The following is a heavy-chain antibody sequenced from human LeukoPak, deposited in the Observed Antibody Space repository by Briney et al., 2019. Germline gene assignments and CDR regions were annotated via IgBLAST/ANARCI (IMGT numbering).Heavy chain of an antibody. Sequence: SETLSLTCTVSGGSISSSGHNWDWIGQAAGKGVEGIGSISYSGSTYYNPSLKSRVTISRDTSENQFSLKLSSVTAADTAVYYCARRRQLAIDYWGQEALVTVAS. CDR1: GGSISSSGHN. V-gene: IGHV4-39*01. CDR3: ARRRQLAIDY. CDR2: ISYSGST. D-gene: IGHD6-6*01. J-gene: IGHJ4*02.